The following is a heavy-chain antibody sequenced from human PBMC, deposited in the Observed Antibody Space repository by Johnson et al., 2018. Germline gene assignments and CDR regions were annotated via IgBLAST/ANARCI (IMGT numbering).Heavy chain of an antibody. Sequence: VQLVQSGADMKTPGASVKISCTTSGFTFSVYYMHWVRQAPGQGLEWMGVINPSGVGTNYAESFQGIFTMTRDTSTSTVYMELSSLKSEDTSIYECARASPDHVMIVVGGAFDIWGQGTMVTVSS. CDR3: ARASPDHVMIVVGGAFDI. J-gene: IGHJ3*02. V-gene: IGHV1-46*01. D-gene: IGHD3-22*01. CDR2: INPSGVGT. CDR1: GFTFSVYY.